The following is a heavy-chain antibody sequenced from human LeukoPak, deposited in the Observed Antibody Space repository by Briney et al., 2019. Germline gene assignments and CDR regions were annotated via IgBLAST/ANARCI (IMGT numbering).Heavy chain of an antibody. V-gene: IGHV1-2*02. CDR1: GYTFTDYY. Sequence: ASVKVSCKASGYTFTDYYIHWIRQAPGQGLQWVGWINPNTGGTNYAQKFQGRVTITQNSSVTTVYMELSSLTSEDTAVYYCARRGLVAGIYDLVYGFDLWGQGTMVTVSS. CDR3: ARRGLVAGIYDLVYGFDL. J-gene: IGHJ3*01. D-gene: IGHD3/OR15-3a*01. CDR2: INPNTGGT.